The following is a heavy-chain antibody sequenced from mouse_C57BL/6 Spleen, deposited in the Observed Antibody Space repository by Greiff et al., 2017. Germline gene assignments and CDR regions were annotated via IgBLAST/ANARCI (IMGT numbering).Heavy chain of an antibody. CDR3: ARKFYSNSAMDY. J-gene: IGHJ4*01. Sequence: QVQLKQSGAELVRPGTSVKVSCKASGYAFTNYLIEWVKQRPGQGLEWIGVINPGSGGTNYNEKFKGKATLTADKSSSTAYMQLSSLTSEDSAVYFCARKFYSNSAMDYWGQGTSVTVSS. V-gene: IGHV1-54*01. CDR2: INPGSGGT. D-gene: IGHD2-5*01. CDR1: GYAFTNYL.